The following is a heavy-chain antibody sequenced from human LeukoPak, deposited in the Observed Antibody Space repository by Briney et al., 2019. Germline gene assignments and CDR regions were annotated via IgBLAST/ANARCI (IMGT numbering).Heavy chain of an antibody. CDR3: ARGSKWGYSYGPSVEDYDNYGMDV. Sequence: ASVKVSCKASGYTFTSYYMHWVRQAPGQGLEWMGIINPSGDSTSYAQKFQGRVTMTRDTSTSTVYMELSSLRSEDTAVYYCARGSKWGYSYGPSVEDYDNYGMDVWGKGTTVTVSS. J-gene: IGHJ6*04. CDR2: INPSGDST. D-gene: IGHD5-18*01. V-gene: IGHV1-46*01. CDR1: GYTFTSYY.